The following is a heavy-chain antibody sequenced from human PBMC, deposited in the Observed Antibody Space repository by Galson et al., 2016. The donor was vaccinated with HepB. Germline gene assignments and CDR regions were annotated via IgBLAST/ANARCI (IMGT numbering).Heavy chain of an antibody. D-gene: IGHD1-26*01. V-gene: IGHV3-21*01. CDR2: ISSSSSYI. CDR3: ARGDIVGAIFDY. Sequence: SLRLSCAASGFTFSSYSMNWVRQAPGKGLEWVSSISSSSSYIYYADSVKGRFTISRDNAKNSLYLQMNSLRAEDTAVYYCARGDIVGAIFDYWGQGTLVTV. CDR1: GFTFSSYS. J-gene: IGHJ4*02.